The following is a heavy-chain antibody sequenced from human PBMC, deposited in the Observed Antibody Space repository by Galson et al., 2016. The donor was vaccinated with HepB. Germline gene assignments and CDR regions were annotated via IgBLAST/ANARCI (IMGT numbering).Heavy chain of an antibody. CDR1: GFRVNTNC. J-gene: IGHJ4*02. Sequence: SLRLSCAGSGFRVNTNCMTWVRQAPGKGPECVSVTCSGGSTNYADSVRGRFTISRDDPKNILYLQLNNLRVEDTAMYYCVRAKRTISGVDHLAYWGQGTLVTVSS. CDR2: TCSGGST. CDR3: VRAKRTISGVDHLAY. D-gene: IGHD3-3*01. V-gene: IGHV3-53*01.